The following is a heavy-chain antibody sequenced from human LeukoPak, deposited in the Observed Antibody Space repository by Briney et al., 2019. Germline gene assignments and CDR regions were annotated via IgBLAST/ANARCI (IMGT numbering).Heavy chain of an antibody. CDR3: ARIYDSTGYPFDQ. Sequence: AGGSLRLSCAASGFTVSSNYMSWIRQAPGKGLEWASYISPSGSDINYANSVKGRFTISRDNAKNSLYLQMNSLRAEDTAVYYCARIYDSTGYPFDQWGQGTPVTVSS. CDR2: ISPSGSDI. CDR1: GFTVSSNY. J-gene: IGHJ4*02. D-gene: IGHD3-22*01. V-gene: IGHV3-11*01.